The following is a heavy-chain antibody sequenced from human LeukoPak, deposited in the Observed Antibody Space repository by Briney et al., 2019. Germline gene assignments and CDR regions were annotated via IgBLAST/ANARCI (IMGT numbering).Heavy chain of an antibody. J-gene: IGHJ5*02. CDR1: GYTFTGYY. V-gene: IGHV1-2*02. CDR2: INPNSGGT. Sequence: ASVKVSCKASGYTFTGYYMHWVRQAPGQGPEWMGWINPNSGGTNFAQKFQGRVTMTWDTSISTAYMELSGLESDDTAVYYCTRYDSRVNWFDPWGQGTLVTVSS. CDR3: TRYDSRVNWFDP. D-gene: IGHD3-22*01.